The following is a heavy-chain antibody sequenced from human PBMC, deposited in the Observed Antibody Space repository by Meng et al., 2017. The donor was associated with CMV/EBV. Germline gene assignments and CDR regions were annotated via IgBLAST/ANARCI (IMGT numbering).Heavy chain of an antibody. D-gene: IGHD6-25*01. CDR1: GFTVSSNY. CDR3: ATSGGYYYYGMDV. Sequence: GGSLRLSCAASGFTVSSNYMSWVRQAPGKGLEWVSVIYSGGSTYYADSVKGRFTISRDNSKNTLYLQMNSLRAEDTAVYYCATSGGYYYYGMDVWGQGPTVPFSS. CDR2: IYSGGST. J-gene: IGHJ6*02. V-gene: IGHV3-53*01.